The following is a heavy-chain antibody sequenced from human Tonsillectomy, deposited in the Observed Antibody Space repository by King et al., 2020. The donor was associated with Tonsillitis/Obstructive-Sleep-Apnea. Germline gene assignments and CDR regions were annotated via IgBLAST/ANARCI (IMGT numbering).Heavy chain of an antibody. V-gene: IGHV4-34*01. J-gene: IGHJ4*02. D-gene: IGHD3-3*01. CDR3: ATRNYDFWSGYYKTFDY. CDR2: INHSGST. CDR1: GGSFSGYY. Sequence: VQLQQWGAGLLKPSETLSLTCAVYGGSFSGYYWSWIRQPPGKGLEWIGEINHSGSTNYKPSLKSRVTISVDTSKNQFSLKLSSVTAADTAVYYCATRNYDFWSGYYKTFDYWGQGTLVTVSS.